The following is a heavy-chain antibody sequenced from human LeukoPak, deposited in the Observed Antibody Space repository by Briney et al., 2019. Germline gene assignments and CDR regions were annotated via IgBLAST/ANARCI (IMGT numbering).Heavy chain of an antibody. V-gene: IGHV1-2*02. Sequence: GASVKVSCKASGYTFTGYYMHWVRQAPGQGLEWMGWINPNSGGTNYAEKFHGTLTMTTPTSITTAYMDLIRLRSDDTPVYYCARGGYDFFYYYYRIDVSGQGTTVTVSS. CDR2: INPNSGGT. D-gene: IGHD3-3*01. CDR1: GYTFTGYY. J-gene: IGHJ6*02. CDR3: ARGGYDFFYYYYRIDV.